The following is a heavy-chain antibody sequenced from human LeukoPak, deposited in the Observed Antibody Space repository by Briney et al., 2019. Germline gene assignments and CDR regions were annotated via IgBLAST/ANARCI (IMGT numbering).Heavy chain of an antibody. V-gene: IGHV1-18*01. CDR2: INPNNGNT. CDR3: SREITTGNFDY. D-gene: IGHD4-11*01. CDR1: GYTFTNYG. J-gene: IGHJ4*02. Sequence: GASVKVSCKASGYTFTNYGIIWVRQATGHGLEWTGWINPNNGNTNYGQKFQGRVTMTTDTSTRTAYMEVRSLRSDDTAVYFCSREITTGNFDYWGQGTLVTVSS.